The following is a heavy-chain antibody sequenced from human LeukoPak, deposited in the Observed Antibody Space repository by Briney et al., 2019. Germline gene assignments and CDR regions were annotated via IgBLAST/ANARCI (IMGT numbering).Heavy chain of an antibody. J-gene: IGHJ6*02. CDR1: GFTFSSYG. V-gene: IGHV3-30*18. Sequence: GGSLRLSCAASGFTFSSYGMHWVRQAPGKGLEWVAVISYDGSNKYYADSVKGRFTIPRDNSKNTLYLQMNSLRAEDTAVYYCAKDESSGWYFYYYGMDVWGQGTTVTVSS. CDR2: ISYDGSNK. CDR3: AKDESSGWYFYYYGMDV. D-gene: IGHD6-19*01.